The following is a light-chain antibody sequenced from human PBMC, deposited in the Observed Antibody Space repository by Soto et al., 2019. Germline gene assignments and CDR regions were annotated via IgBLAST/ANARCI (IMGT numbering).Light chain of an antibody. CDR2: GAS. CDR1: QSVSSN. Sequence: EILMTQSPATLSVSPGERATLSCRASQSVSSNLAWYQQKPGQAPRLLIYGASSRATGIPERFSGSGSGTDFTLTINRLEPEDFEVYYCQQYGSYPLTFGGGTKVDIK. J-gene: IGKJ4*01. CDR3: QQYGSYPLT. V-gene: IGKV3-20*01.